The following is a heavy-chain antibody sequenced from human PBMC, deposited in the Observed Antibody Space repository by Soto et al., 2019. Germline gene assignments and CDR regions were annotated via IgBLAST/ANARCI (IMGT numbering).Heavy chain of an antibody. J-gene: IGHJ6*03. CDR1: GFSLSTSGVG. V-gene: IGHV2-5*02. CDR3: AHVIAAAPIRYYYYMDV. CDR2: IYWDDDK. D-gene: IGHD6-13*01. Sequence: SGPTLVKPTQTLTLTCTFSGFSLSTSGVGVGWIRQPPGKALEWLALIYWDDDKRYSPSLKSRLTITKDTSKNQVVLTMTNMDPVDTATYYCAHVIAAAPIRYYYYMDVWGKGTTVTVSS.